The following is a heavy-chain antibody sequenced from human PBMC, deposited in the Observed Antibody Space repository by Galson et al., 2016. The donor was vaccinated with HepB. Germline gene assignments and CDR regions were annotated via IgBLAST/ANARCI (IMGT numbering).Heavy chain of an antibody. V-gene: IGHV4-4*02. CDR3: ARGNLDSGGWSESDWFDP. CDR1: GGSISSNNW. CDR2: IFHSGST. J-gene: IGHJ5*02. D-gene: IGHD6-19*01. Sequence: SETLSLTCAVSGGSISSNNWWSWVRQPPGEGLEWIGEIFHSGSTNYNASLKSRVTISVDKSKNQISLRLSAVTAADTAVYYCARGNLDSGGWSESDWFDPWGQGTLVTVSS.